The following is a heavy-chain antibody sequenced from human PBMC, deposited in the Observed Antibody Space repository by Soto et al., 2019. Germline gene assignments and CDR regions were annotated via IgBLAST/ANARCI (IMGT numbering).Heavy chain of an antibody. Sequence: GGSLRLSCATSGLTFSNYAMSWVRQAPGGGLEWVSSMSGSSSTTYYADSVRGRFTISRDRSKNTLYLQMSSLRAEDTALYYCAKNKERELPRVIDFWGQGNLVTLS. CDR2: MSGSSSTT. D-gene: IGHD1-7*01. CDR3: AKNKERELPRVIDF. V-gene: IGHV3-23*01. CDR1: GLTFSNYA. J-gene: IGHJ4*02.